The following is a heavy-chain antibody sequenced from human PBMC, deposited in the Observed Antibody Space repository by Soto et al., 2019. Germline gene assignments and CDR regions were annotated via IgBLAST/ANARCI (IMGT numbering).Heavy chain of an antibody. J-gene: IGHJ4*02. V-gene: IGHV4-34*01. CDR2: INHSGST. D-gene: IGHD6-19*01. CDR3: ARGWSGWRVWLDY. Sequence: QVQLQQWGAGLLKPSETLSLTCAVYGGSFSGYYWSWIRQPPGKGLEWIGEINHSGSTNYNPSLKSRHTISVDTAKHHAPLKLSSVTAADTAVYYCARGWSGWRVWLDYWGQGTLVTVSS. CDR1: GGSFSGYY.